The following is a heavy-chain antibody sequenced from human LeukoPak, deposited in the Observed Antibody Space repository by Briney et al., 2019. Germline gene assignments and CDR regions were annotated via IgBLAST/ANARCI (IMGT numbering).Heavy chain of an antibody. V-gene: IGHV4-39*01. CDR2: IYYGGSP. CDR1: GDSISSTYY. D-gene: IGHD1-20*01. CDR3: ARPRHNWNYYFDF. Sequence: PSETLSLTCSVSGDSISSTYYWAWIRQPPGKDLEWIGSIYYGGSPYYNPSLKGRVTISIDTSKSQFFLKLNSVTATDTAVYYCARPRHNWNYYFDFWGQGTRVTVSS. J-gene: IGHJ4*02.